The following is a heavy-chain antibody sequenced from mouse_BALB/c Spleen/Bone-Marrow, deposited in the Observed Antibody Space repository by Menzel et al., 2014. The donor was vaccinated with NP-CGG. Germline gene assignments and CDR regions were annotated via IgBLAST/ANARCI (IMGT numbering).Heavy chain of an antibody. D-gene: IGHD2-1*01. CDR1: GYTFTSYV. CDR3: AGGKTYAMDF. Sequence: VQLQQSGPELVKPGASVKMPCKASGYTFTSYVMHWVKQKPGQGLEWIGYINPNNDGSKYNEKFKGKATLTSDKSSSTAYMELSSPTSEDSAVYYCAGGKTYAMDFLGQGTSVTVSS. J-gene: IGHJ4*01. V-gene: IGHV1-14*01. CDR2: INPNNDGS.